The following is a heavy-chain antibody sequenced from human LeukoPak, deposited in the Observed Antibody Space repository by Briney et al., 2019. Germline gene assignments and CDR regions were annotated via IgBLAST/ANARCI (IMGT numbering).Heavy chain of an antibody. CDR1: GGSISSYY. V-gene: IGHV4-39*07. D-gene: IGHD3-3*01. Sequence: SETLSLTCTVSGGSISSYYWGWIRQPPGKGLEWIGSIYYSGSTYYNPSLKSRVTISVDTSKNQFSLKLSSVTAADTAVYYCASPTRSGIDYWGQGTLVTVSS. CDR3: ASPTRSGIDY. CDR2: IYYSGST. J-gene: IGHJ4*02.